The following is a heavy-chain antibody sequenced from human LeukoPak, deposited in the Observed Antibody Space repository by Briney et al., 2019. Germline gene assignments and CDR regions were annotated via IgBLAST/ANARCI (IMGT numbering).Heavy chain of an antibody. V-gene: IGHV5-51*01. CDR3: ARKLGAYYDDSSGYYFDY. D-gene: IGHD3-22*01. Sequence: KYGESLKISCKGSGYSFTSYWIGWVRQMPGKGLEWMGIIYPGDSDTRYSPSFQGQVTISADKSISTAYLQWSSLKASDTATSSCARKLGAYYDDSSGYYFDYWGQGTLVTVSS. CDR1: GYSFTSYW. CDR2: IYPGDSDT. J-gene: IGHJ4*02.